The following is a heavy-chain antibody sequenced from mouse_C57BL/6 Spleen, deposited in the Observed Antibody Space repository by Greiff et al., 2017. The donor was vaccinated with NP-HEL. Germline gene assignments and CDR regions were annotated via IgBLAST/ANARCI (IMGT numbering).Heavy chain of an antibody. J-gene: IGHJ1*03. Sequence: EVKVEESEGGLVQPGSSMKLSCTASGFTFSDYYMAWVRQVPEKGLEWVANINYDGSSTYYLDSLKSRFIISRDNAKNILYLQMSSLKSEDTATYYCARDRGTTVAWYFDVWGTGTTVTVSS. CDR2: INYDGSST. V-gene: IGHV5-16*01. CDR1: GFTFSDYY. D-gene: IGHD1-1*01. CDR3: ARDRGTTVAWYFDV.